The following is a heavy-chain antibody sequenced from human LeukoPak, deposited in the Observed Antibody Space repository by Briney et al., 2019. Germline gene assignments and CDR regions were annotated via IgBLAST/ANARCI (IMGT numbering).Heavy chain of an antibody. J-gene: IGHJ4*02. V-gene: IGHV3-23*01. CDR1: GFTFSSYA. CDR3: AKAPTGQYSSSWYRKGNYYFDY. D-gene: IGHD6-13*01. Sequence: PGGSLRLSCAASGFTFSSYAMSWVRQAPGKGLEWVSAISGSGGSTYYADSVKGRFTISRDNSKNTMYLQMNSLRAEDTAVYYCAKAPTGQYSSSWYRKGNYYFDYWGQGTLVTVSS. CDR2: ISGSGGST.